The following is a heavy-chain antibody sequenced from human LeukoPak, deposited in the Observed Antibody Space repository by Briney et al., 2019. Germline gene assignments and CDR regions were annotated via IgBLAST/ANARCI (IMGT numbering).Heavy chain of an antibody. D-gene: IGHD6-13*01. V-gene: IGHV4-34*01. CDR1: GGSFSGYY. CDR3: ARGTGGAAAGAQDFDY. J-gene: IGHJ4*02. CDR2: INHSGST. Sequence: PSETLSFTCAVYGGSFSGYYWSWIRQPPGKGLEWIGEINHSGSTNYNPSLKSRVTISVDTSKNQFSLKLSSVTAADTAVYYCARGTGGAAAGAQDFDYWGQGTLVTVSS.